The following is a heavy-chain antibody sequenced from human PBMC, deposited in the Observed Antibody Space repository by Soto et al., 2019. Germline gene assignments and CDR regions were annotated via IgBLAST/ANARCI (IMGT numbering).Heavy chain of an antibody. V-gene: IGHV5-10-1*03. CDR2: IDPSDSYT. CDR3: ARSLYCSSTSCYGWFDP. D-gene: IGHD2-2*01. J-gene: IGHJ5*02. CDR1: GYSFTSYW. Sequence: EVQLVQSGAEVKKPGESLRISCKGSGYSFTSYWISWVRQMPGKGLEWMGRIDPSDSYTNYSPSFQGHVTISADKSISTAYLQWSSLKASDTAMYYCARSLYCSSTSCYGWFDPWGQGTLVTVSS.